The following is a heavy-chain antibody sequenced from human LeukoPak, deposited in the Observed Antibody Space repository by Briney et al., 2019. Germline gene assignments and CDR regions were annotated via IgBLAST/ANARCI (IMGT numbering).Heavy chain of an antibody. CDR2: IHYSGST. D-gene: IGHD3-22*01. CDR3: ARVRDRSGYFYDFDY. J-gene: IGHJ4*02. Sequence: SETLSLTCTVSGGSINSYYWSWIRQPPGKGLEWIGYIHYSGSTNYNPSLKSRVTISVDTSKNQFSLKLSSVTAADTAVYYCARVRDRSGYFYDFDYWDQGTLVTVSS. V-gene: IGHV4-59*01. CDR1: GGSINSYY.